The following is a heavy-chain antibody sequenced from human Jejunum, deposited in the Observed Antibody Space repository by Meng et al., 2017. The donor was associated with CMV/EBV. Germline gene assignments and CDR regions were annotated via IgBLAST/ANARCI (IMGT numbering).Heavy chain of an antibody. V-gene: IGHV3-30-3*01. D-gene: IGHD1-14*01. Sequence: SGLTFRNYAMHWVRQIPGKGLEWVAIISHAGTSQYYADSVMGRFSISRDNSRNTLYLDVNSLRTEDTALYYCAREVSTETTNWFDYWGQGTLVTVSS. CDR1: GLTFRNYA. J-gene: IGHJ4*02. CDR2: ISHAGTSQ. CDR3: AREVSTETTNWFDY.